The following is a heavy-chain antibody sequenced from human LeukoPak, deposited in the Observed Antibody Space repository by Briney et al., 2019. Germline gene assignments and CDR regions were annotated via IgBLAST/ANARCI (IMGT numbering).Heavy chain of an antibody. J-gene: IGHJ4*02. V-gene: IGHV3-23*01. D-gene: IGHD3-22*01. Sequence: GGTLRLSCAASGFTFSSCAMSWVRQAPGKGLEWVSAISGSDTRAYYADSLKGRFTISRDSSRNTLYLQMNSLTAEDTAIYYCAKEDSSGHWFDYWGQGALVTVSS. CDR2: ISGSDTRA. CDR1: GFTFSSCA. CDR3: AKEDSSGHWFDY.